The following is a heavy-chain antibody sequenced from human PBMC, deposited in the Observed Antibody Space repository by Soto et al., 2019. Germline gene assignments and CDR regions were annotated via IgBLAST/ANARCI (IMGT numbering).Heavy chain of an antibody. CDR2: ISAYNGNT. Sequence: GASVKVSCKASGYTFTSYGISWVRQAPGQGLEWMGWISAYNGNTNYAQKLQGRVTMTTDTSTSTAYMELRSLRSDDTAVYYCAIVYFPRAQYSYGPEFDYWGQGTLVTVSS. J-gene: IGHJ4*02. CDR1: GYTFTSYG. CDR3: AIVYFPRAQYSYGPEFDY. V-gene: IGHV1-18*01. D-gene: IGHD5-18*01.